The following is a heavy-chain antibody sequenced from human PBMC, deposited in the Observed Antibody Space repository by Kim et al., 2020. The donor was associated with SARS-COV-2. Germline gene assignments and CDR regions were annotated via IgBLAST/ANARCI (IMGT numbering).Heavy chain of an antibody. CDR1: GGSFSGYY. D-gene: IGHD6-13*01. CDR3: ARIVEQQLLSDFDY. Sequence: SETLSLTCAVYGGSFSGYYWSWIRQPPGKGLEWIGEINHSGSTNYNPSLKSRVTISVDTSKNQFSLKLSSVTAADTAVYYCARIVEQQLLSDFDYWGQGTLVTVSS. J-gene: IGHJ4*02. V-gene: IGHV4-34*01. CDR2: INHSGST.